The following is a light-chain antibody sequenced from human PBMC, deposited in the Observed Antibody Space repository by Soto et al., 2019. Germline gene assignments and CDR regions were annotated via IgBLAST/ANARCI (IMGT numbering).Light chain of an antibody. CDR2: NVD. CDR1: SSDVGGHNY. Sequence: QSVLTQVASVSASPGQSITISCTGTSSDVGGHNYVSWYQQHPGNAPKLMIYNVDYRPSGVSNRVSGSKSGNTASLTISGLQADDEAYYYCSSYADSSTVVFGGGTKLTVL. J-gene: IGLJ2*01. V-gene: IGLV2-14*03. CDR3: SSYADSSTVV.